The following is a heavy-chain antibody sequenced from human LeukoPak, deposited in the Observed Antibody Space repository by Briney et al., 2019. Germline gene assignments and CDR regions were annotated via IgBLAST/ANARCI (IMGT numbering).Heavy chain of an antibody. V-gene: IGHV3-7*01. D-gene: IGHD3-3*01. J-gene: IGHJ4*02. CDR3: ARVGLYDFWSGYYSGYFDY. Sequence: PGGSLRLSCAASGFTFRSYWMSWVRQAPGKGLEWVANINQDGSETYYVDSVKGRFTISGDNTKISLYLQMNSLRAEDTAVYYCARVGLYDFWSGYYSGYFDYWGQGTLVTVSS. CDR2: INQDGSET. CDR1: GFTFRSYW.